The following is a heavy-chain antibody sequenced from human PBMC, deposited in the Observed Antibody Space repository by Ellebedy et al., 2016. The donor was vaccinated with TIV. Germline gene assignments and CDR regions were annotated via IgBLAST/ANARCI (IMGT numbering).Heavy chain of an antibody. D-gene: IGHD2-15*01. J-gene: IGHJ5*02. CDR3: ARAPLYCSGGSCYSHWFDP. CDR1: GGSISSGGYY. CDR2: IYYSGST. Sequence: SETLSLXXTVSGGSISSGGYYWSWIRQHPGKGLEWIGYIYYSGSTYYNPSLKSRVTISVDTSKNQFSLKLSSVTAVDTAVYYCARAPLYCSGGSCYSHWFDPWGQGTLVTVSS. V-gene: IGHV4-31*03.